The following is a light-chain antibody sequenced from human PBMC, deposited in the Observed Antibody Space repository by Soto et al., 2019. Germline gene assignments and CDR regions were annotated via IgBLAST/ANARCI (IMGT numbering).Light chain of an antibody. V-gene: IGKV1-33*01. CDR3: QQYNSFPWT. Sequence: DIQMTQSPSSLSASVGDRVTITCQASQNINNYLNWYQQKPGRAPKLLIYDASNLEAGVPSRFRGSGSGTDFTFTISRLQPDDFAAYYCQQYNSFPWTFGQGTKVDNK. CDR1: QNINNY. CDR2: DAS. J-gene: IGKJ1*01.